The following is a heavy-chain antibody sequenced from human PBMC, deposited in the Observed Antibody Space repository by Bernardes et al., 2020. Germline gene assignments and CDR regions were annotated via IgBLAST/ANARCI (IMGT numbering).Heavy chain of an antibody. CDR3: ARDQDVFDI. J-gene: IGHJ3*02. Sequence: GGSLRLSCAASGFTFSDYYMSWIRQAPGKGLEWLSYISHSGRTIDYADSVKGRFTISRDHAKNSVYLQMNSLRAEDTAVYYCARDQDVFDIWGQGTTVTVSS. D-gene: IGHD2-15*01. CDR1: GFTFSDYY. V-gene: IGHV3-11*01. CDR2: ISHSGRTI.